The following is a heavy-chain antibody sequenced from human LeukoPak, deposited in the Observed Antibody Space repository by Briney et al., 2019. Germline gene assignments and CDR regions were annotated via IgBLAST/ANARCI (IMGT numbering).Heavy chain of an antibody. CDR3: AREVISYCSGGSCYFSASVWFDP. J-gene: IGHJ5*02. Sequence: ASVKVSCKASGYTFTSYDINWVRQATGQGLEWMGWMNPNSGNTGYAQKFQGRVTITRNTSISTAYMELSSLRSEDTAVYYCAREVISYCSGGSCYFSASVWFDPWGQGTLVTVSS. D-gene: IGHD2-15*01. CDR2: MNPNSGNT. CDR1: GYTFTSYD. V-gene: IGHV1-8*03.